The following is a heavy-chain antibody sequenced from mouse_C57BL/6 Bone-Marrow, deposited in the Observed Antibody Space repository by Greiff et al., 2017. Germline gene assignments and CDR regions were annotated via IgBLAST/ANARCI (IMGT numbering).Heavy chain of an antibody. CDR1: GYTFTSYD. J-gene: IGHJ1*03. CDR2: IYPRGGST. CDR3: ARLECDGSSGDWYFDV. V-gene: IGHV1-85*01. Sequence: QVQLQQSGPELVKPGASVKLSCKASGYTFTSYDINWVKQSPGQGLEWIGWIYPRGGSTKYNEKFKGKATLTVDTSSSTAYMELHSLTSEDSAVYLCARLECDGSSGDWYFDVWGTGTTVTVSS. D-gene: IGHD1-1*01.